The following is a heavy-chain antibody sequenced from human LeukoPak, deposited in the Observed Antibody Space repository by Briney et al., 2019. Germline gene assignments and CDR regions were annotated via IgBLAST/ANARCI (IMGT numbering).Heavy chain of an antibody. J-gene: IGHJ4*02. CDR2: ISGSGGST. CDR3: AKDHTIAAAAMGDFDY. Sequence: HPGGSLRLSCAASGFTFSSYGMSWVRQAPGKGPEWVSAISGSGGSTYYADSVKGRFTISRDNSKNTLYLQMNSLRAEDTAVYYCAKDHTIAAAAMGDFDYWGQGALVTVSS. CDR1: GFTFSSYG. D-gene: IGHD6-13*01. V-gene: IGHV3-23*01.